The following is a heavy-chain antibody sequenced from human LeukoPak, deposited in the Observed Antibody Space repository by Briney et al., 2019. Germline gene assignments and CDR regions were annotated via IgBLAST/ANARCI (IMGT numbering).Heavy chain of an antibody. CDR1: GFTFSSYS. CDR3: ARTYYDILTGYYYYFDY. J-gene: IGHJ4*02. CDR2: ISSSSSYI. D-gene: IGHD3-9*01. V-gene: IGHV3-21*01. Sequence: GGSLRLSCVASGFTFSSYSMNWVRQAPGKGLEWVSSISSSSSYIYYADSVKGRFTISRDNAKNSLYLQMNSLRAEDTAVYYCARTYYDILTGYYYYFDYWGQGTLVTVSS.